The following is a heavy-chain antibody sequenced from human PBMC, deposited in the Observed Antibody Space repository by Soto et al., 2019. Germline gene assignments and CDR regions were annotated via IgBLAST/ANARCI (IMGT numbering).Heavy chain of an antibody. Sequence: PGGSLRLSCAGSGFIFSNYAMSWVRQAPGKGLEWVSGISGRDGTTYYADSVQGRFTISRDNSRNTLFLQMDSLRADDTAIYYCAKDQSSPAFYFFGMDVWGQGTTVTVSS. V-gene: IGHV3-23*01. D-gene: IGHD6-13*01. CDR1: GFIFSNYA. CDR2: ISGRDGTT. CDR3: AKDQSSPAFYFFGMDV. J-gene: IGHJ6*02.